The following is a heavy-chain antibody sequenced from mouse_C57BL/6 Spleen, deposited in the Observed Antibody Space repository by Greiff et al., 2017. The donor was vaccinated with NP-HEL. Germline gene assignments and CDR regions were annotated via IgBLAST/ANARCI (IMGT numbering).Heavy chain of an antibody. CDR2: ISDGGSYT. CDR1: GFTFSSYA. J-gene: IGHJ2*01. Sequence: EVQGVESGGGLVKPGGSLKLSCAASGFTFSSYAMSWVRQTPEKRLEWVATISDGGSYTYYPDNVKGRFTISRDNAKNNLYLQMSHLKSEDTAMYYCASGDYYRDYFDYWGQGTTLTVSS. V-gene: IGHV5-4*01. D-gene: IGHD2-14*01. CDR3: ASGDYYRDYFDY.